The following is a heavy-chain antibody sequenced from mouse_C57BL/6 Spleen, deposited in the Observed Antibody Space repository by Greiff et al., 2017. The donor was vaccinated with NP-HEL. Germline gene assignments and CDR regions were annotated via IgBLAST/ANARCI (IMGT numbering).Heavy chain of an antibody. CDR3: TRSSYFGSSPYFDC. V-gene: IGHV1-15*01. J-gene: IGHJ2*01. Sequence: QVQLQQSGAELVRPGASVTLSCKASGYTFTDYEMHWVKQTPVHGLEWIGAIDPETGGTAYNQKFKGKAILTADKSSSTAYMELRSLTSEDSAVYYCTRSSYFGSSPYFDCWGQGTTRTVSS. D-gene: IGHD1-1*01. CDR2: IDPETGGT. CDR1: GYTFTDYE.